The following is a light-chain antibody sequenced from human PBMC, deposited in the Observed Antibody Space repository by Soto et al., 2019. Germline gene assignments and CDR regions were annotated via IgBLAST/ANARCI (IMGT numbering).Light chain of an antibody. CDR2: KSS. Sequence: DIQMTQSPSTLSASEGDRVTISCRASQSVSIWLAWYQQKPGRAPKLLIYKSSILESGVPSRFSGSGSGTEFTLTISSLQPDDFATYYCQQHNNYPPTFGQGTKVDIK. V-gene: IGKV1-5*03. CDR1: QSVSIW. J-gene: IGKJ1*01. CDR3: QQHNNYPPT.